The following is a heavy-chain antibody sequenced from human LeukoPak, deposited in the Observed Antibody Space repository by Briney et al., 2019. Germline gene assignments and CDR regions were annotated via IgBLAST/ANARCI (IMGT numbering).Heavy chain of an antibody. V-gene: IGHV3-30-3*01. CDR3: ARPEDIVVVVAALAFDI. CDR2: ISYDGSNK. CDR1: GFTFSSYA. Sequence: GRSLRLSCAASGFTFSSYAMHWVRQAPGKGLEWVAVISYDGSNKYYADSVKGRFTISRDNSKNTLYLQMNSLRAEDTAVYYCARPEDIVVVVAALAFDIWGQGTMVTVSS. D-gene: IGHD2-15*01. J-gene: IGHJ3*02.